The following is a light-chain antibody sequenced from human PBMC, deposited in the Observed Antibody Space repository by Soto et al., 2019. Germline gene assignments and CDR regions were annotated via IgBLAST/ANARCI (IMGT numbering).Light chain of an antibody. V-gene: IGKV4-1*01. J-gene: IGKJ4*01. CDR3: QQYYTTPLT. CDR2: WAS. Sequence: DIVMTQSPDYLSVSLGETATINCKSSQSVLFNSNNKNYLAWYQQKAGQSPRLLLYWASAREVGVPDRFSGSGSGTDFTLTITSLQAEDVACYYCQQYYTTPLTFGGGTKVEL. CDR1: QSVLFNSNNKNY.